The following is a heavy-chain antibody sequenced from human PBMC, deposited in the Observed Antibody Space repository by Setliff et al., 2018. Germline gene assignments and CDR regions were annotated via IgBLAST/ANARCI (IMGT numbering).Heavy chain of an antibody. CDR3: AAVGIDAGGGWFDP. J-gene: IGHJ5*02. D-gene: IGHD1-26*01. CDR1: GDSISGDY. CDR2: IHYSGST. Sequence: SETLSLTCTVSGDSISGDYWSWIRQPPGKGLEWIGFIHYSGSTNYNPSLKSRVTISLYTPKNHFSLKLVSVTAADTALYFCAAVGIDAGGGWFDPWGHGIPVTVSS. V-gene: IGHV4-59*08.